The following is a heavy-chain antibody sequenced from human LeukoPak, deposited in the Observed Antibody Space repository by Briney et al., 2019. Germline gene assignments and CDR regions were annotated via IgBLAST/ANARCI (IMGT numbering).Heavy chain of an antibody. CDR1: GYNFINYG. CDR2: ISAYNGNT. CDR3: ARDEVRGDISHGY. Sequence: ASVKVSCKASGYNFINYGITWVGQAPGQGLEWMGWISAYNGNTNYAQKLQGRVTMTTDTSTSTAYMELRSLRSDDTAVYYCARDEVRGDISHGYWGQGTLVTVSS. J-gene: IGHJ4*02. V-gene: IGHV1-18*01. D-gene: IGHD5-12*01.